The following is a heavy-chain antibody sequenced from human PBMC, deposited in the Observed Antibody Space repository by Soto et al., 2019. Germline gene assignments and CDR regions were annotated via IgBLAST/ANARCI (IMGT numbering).Heavy chain of an antibody. CDR1: GGTFVNAC. Sequence: VGLMRHRCAAAGGTFVNACMSCVSQAQGKGLEWVGRIKSKTDGGTTDYAAPVKGRFTISRDDSKNTLYLQMNSLKTEDTAVFYCTACESGSCYGLAYWGKGTLVTVST. D-gene: IGHD6-13*01. J-gene: IGHJ4*02. V-gene: IGHV3-15*01. CDR3: TACESGSCYGLAY. CDR2: IKSKTDGGTT.